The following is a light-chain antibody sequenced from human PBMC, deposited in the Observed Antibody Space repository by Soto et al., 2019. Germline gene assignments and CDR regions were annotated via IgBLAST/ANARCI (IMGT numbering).Light chain of an antibody. CDR3: QQRYNTPLT. CDR2: GAS. J-gene: IGKJ4*01. CDR1: QSMSTY. V-gene: IGKV1-39*01. Sequence: DLQMTQSPSSLSASVGDRVTITCRASQSMSTYLNWFQQKPGKAPKVLIYGASSLQSGVPSRFIGSGSGTDFTLTISSLQPEDVATYYCQQRYNTPLTFGGGTKVEIK.